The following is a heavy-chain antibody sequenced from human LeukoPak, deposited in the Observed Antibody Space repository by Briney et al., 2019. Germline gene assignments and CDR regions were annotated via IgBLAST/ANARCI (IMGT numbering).Heavy chain of an antibody. CDR3: ARAVGITGTRGRWFDP. V-gene: IGHV1-18*01. J-gene: IGHJ5*02. D-gene: IGHD1-7*01. CDR1: GYTFTSYV. Sequence: GASVKVSCKASGYTFTSYVISWVRQAPGQGLEWMGWISAYNGNTNYAQKLQGRVTMTTDTSTSTAYMELRSLRSDDTAVYYCARAVGITGTRGRWFDPWGQGTLVTVSS. CDR2: ISAYNGNT.